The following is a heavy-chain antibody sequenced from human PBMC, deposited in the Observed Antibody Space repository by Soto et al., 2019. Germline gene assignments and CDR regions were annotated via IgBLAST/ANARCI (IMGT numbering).Heavy chain of an antibody. V-gene: IGHV3-21*01. CDR1: GFTFSSYS. CDR3: ARDLNEDIVVVPAAIGGDY. D-gene: IGHD2-2*01. Sequence: GGSLRLSCAASGFTFSSYSMNWVRQAPGKGLEWVSSISSSSSYIYYADSVKGRFTISRDNAKNSLYLQMNSLRAEDTAVYYCARDLNEDIVVVPAAIGGDYWGQGTLVTVSS. CDR2: ISSSSSYI. J-gene: IGHJ4*02.